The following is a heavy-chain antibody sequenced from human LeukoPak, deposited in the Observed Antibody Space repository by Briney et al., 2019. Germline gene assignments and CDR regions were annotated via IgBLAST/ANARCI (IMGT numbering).Heavy chain of an antibody. Sequence: ASEKVSCTTSVYTLTSYDINWVRQAPRHGLEWMGWMNPNSGNTRYAQKFQGRVTMIRNTSISTAYMGVSSLRSEYTAVYYCAREWRVLTGYLGYWGQGTLVTVSS. CDR1: VYTLTSYD. V-gene: IGHV1-8*01. D-gene: IGHD3-9*01. CDR2: MNPNSGNT. J-gene: IGHJ4*02. CDR3: AREWRVLTGYLGY.